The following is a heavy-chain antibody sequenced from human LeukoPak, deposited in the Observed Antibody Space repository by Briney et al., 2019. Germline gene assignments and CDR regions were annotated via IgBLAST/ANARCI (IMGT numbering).Heavy chain of an antibody. Sequence: PSETLSLTCAVYGGSFSGYYWSWIRQPPGKGLEWIGEINHSGSTNYNPSLKSRVTISVDTSKNQFSLKLSSVTAADTAVYYCARSREYYGSSGYYEYWGQGTLVTVSS. D-gene: IGHD3-22*01. V-gene: IGHV4-34*01. CDR3: ARSREYYGSSGYYEY. CDR2: INHSGST. J-gene: IGHJ4*02. CDR1: GGSFSGYY.